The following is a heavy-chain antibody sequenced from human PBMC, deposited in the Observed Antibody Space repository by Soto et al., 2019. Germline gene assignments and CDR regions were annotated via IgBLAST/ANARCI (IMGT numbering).Heavy chain of an antibody. V-gene: IGHV3-23*01. Sequence: GGSLRLSCTCSGFSFFSYAMSWVRQAPGKGLEWVSTISGSGGHTYYADSVKGRFVVSRDNDKNTVYLHMSSLTGEDTAVYFCAKIDMGWFAHWGKGTQVTVSS. D-gene: IGHD3-9*01. CDR1: GFSFFSYA. J-gene: IGHJ5*02. CDR3: AKIDMGWFAH. CDR2: ISGSGGHT.